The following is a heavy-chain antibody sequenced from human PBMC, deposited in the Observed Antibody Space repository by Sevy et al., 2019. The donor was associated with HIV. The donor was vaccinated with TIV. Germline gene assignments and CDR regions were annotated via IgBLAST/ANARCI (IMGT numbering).Heavy chain of an antibody. CDR3: ARDLALSGSYSWLAY. CDR1: GFTFSSYT. V-gene: IGHV3-30*14. J-gene: IGHJ4*02. CDR2: LSYDGSRK. Sequence: GGSLRLSCAASGFTFSSYTMHWVRRAPGKGLEWVAFLSYDGSRKYYADSVKGRFTISRDNSKNTLYLQMNNLRAEDTAVFYCARDLALSGSYSWLAYWGQGTLVTVSS. D-gene: IGHD1-26*01.